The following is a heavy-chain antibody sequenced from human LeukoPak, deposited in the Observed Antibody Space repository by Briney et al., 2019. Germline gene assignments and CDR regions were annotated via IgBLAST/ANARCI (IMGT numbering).Heavy chain of an antibody. CDR2: IYYSGST. CDR3: ARVLWFGELGY. Sequence: PSETLSLTCTVSGGSISSSSYYWGWIRQPPGKGLEWIGSIYYSGSTYYNPSLKSQVTISVDTSKNQFSLKLSSVTAADTAVYYCARVLWFGELGYWGQGTLVTVSS. V-gene: IGHV4-39*07. D-gene: IGHD3-10*01. CDR1: GGSISSSSYY. J-gene: IGHJ4*02.